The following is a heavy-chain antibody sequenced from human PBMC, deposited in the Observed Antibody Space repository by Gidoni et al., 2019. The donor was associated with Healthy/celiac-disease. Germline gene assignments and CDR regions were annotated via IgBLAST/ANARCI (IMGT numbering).Heavy chain of an antibody. CDR3: ARVGVVVIKHGLDY. V-gene: IGHV3-30-3*01. D-gene: IGHD3-22*01. CDR1: GFTFSSYA. J-gene: IGHJ4*02. CDR2: ISYDGSNK. Sequence: QVQLVESGGGVVQPGRSLRLSCAASGFTFSSYAMHWVRQAPGKGLEWVAVISYDGSNKYYADSVKGRFTISRDNSKNTLYLQMNSLRAEDTAVYYCARVGVVVIKHGLDYWGQGTLVTVSS.